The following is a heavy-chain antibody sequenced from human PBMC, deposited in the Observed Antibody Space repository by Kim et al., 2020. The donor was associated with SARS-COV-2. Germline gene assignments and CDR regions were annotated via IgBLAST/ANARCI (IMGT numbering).Heavy chain of an antibody. J-gene: IGHJ4*02. CDR3: ARVSSSGYYYFGY. D-gene: IGHD3-22*01. V-gene: IGHV1-2*02. Sequence: YAQKVQGRVTMTRDTSISTAYMELSRLRSDDTAVYYCARVSSSGYYYFGYWGQGTLVTVSS.